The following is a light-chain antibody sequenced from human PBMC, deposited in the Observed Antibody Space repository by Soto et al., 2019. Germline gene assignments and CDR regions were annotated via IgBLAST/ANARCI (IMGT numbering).Light chain of an antibody. CDR3: QQYNSYSPLT. CDR2: DAS. CDR1: QSISSW. J-gene: IGKJ4*01. Sequence: DIKMNQSPSTLSASVGDRVTITCRASQSISSWLAWYQQKPGKAPKLLIYDASSLESGVPSRFSGSGSGTEFTLTISSLQPDDFATYYCQQYNSYSPLTFGGGTKVDIK. V-gene: IGKV1-5*01.